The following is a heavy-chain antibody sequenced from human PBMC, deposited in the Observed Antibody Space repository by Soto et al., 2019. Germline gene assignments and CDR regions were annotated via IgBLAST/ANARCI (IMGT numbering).Heavy chain of an antibody. CDR2: INPNDGTT. Sequence: ASVKVSCKASGYTFLNYYMHWVRQAPGQGLEWMGIINPNDGTTSYAQKFQGRVTMTRDTSTSTVYMEVNSLRSEDTAVYYCSRAPYRAYEDHWGQGTLVTVSS. V-gene: IGHV1-46*03. D-gene: IGHD5-12*01. J-gene: IGHJ4*02. CDR3: SRAPYRAYEDH. CDR1: GYTFLNYY.